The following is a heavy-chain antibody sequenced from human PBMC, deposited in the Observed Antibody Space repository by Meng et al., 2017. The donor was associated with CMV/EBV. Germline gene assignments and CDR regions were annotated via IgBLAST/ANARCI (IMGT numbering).Heavy chain of an antibody. CDR1: VGSISSGSYY. V-gene: IGHV4-61*02. J-gene: IGHJ5*02. CDR3: AREVVVITPYNWFDP. D-gene: IGHD3-22*01. CDR2: IYTSGST. Sequence: QASGPGLGKPSQTLPLACTVSVGSISSGSYYWSWIRQPAGKGLEWIGRIYTSGSTNYNPSLKSRVTISVDTSKNQFSLKLSSVTAADTAVYYCAREVVVITPYNWFDPWGQGTLVTVSS.